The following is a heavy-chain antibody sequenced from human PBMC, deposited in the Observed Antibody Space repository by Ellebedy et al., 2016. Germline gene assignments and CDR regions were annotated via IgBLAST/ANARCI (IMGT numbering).Heavy chain of an antibody. V-gene: IGHV4-30-4*01. Sequence: SETLSLTCSVSGASITNDPYYWSWIRQPPGKGLEWIGYIYYSGSTHYIPSLRGRLFISLDMSKNQISLSLSSVTAADTARYYCATCERDCDSPTLFDYWGQGALVTVSS. CDR1: GASITNDPYY. J-gene: IGHJ4*02. D-gene: IGHD2-21*02. CDR2: IYYSGST. CDR3: ATCERDCDSPTLFDY.